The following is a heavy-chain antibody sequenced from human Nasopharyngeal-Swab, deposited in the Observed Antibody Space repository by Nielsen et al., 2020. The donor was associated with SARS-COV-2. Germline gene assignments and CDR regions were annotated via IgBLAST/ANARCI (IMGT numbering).Heavy chain of an antibody. CDR2: IDWDDDK. D-gene: IGHD3-10*01. CDR1: GFSLSTSGMC. CDR3: ARMYYYGSGSRGFSY. Sequence: SGPTLVKPTQTLTLTCTFSGFSLSTSGMCVSWIRQPPGKALEWLARIDWDDDKYYSTSLKTRLTISKDTSKNQVVLTMTNMDPVDTATYYCARMYYYGSGSRGFSYWGQGTLVTVSS. V-gene: IGHV2-70*11. J-gene: IGHJ4*02.